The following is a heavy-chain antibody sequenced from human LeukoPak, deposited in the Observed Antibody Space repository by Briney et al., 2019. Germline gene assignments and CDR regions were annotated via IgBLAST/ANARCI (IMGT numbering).Heavy chain of an antibody. Sequence: SETLSLTCAVHGGSFSGYYWSWIRQPPGKGLEWIGEINHSGSTNYNPSLKSRVTISVDTSKNQFSLKLSSVTAADTAVYYCARGARYCSSTSCYVDWFDPWGQGTLVTVSS. CDR1: GGSFSGYY. J-gene: IGHJ5*02. CDR3: ARGARYCSSTSCYVDWFDP. D-gene: IGHD2-2*01. V-gene: IGHV4-34*01. CDR2: INHSGST.